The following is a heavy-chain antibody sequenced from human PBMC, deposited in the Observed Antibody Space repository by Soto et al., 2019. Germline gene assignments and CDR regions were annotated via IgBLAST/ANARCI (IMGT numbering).Heavy chain of an antibody. Sequence: AQLVESGGSLVKPGGSLRLSCAASGFSFGDYIMNWVRQAPGRGLEWVASISHSGSYIFYADSVKGRFTISRENSRDSLSLQMNSLRVDDTAIYYCASPRDYCVTTSNCFIAFDIWGQGTRVTVSS. J-gene: IGHJ3*02. V-gene: IGHV3-21*01. CDR1: GFSFGDYI. CDR3: ASPRDYCVTTSNCFIAFDI. CDR2: ISHSGSYI. D-gene: IGHD4-17*01.